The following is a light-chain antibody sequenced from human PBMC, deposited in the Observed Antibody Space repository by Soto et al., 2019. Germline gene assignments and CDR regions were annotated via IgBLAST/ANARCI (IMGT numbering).Light chain of an antibody. CDR2: AAS. CDR1: QSISSY. J-gene: IGKJ3*01. Sequence: DIQMTQSPSSLSASLGDRVTITCRASQSISSYLNWYQQKPGKAPKLLIYAASSLQSGVPSRFSGSGSSTDFTLTISSLKPEDFATDYCQQSYSTPRTFGAGTKVDIK. CDR3: QQSYSTPRT. V-gene: IGKV1-39*01.